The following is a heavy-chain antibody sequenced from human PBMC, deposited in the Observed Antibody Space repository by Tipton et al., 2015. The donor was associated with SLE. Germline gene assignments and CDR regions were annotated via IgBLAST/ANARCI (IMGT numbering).Heavy chain of an antibody. J-gene: IGHJ2*01. D-gene: IGHD2-15*01. CDR2: IYYSGST. CDR1: GGSISSSSYY. V-gene: IGHV4-39*07. CDR3: ARGYCSGGSCSYWYFDL. Sequence: ILSLTCTVSGGSISSSSYYWGWIRQPPGKGLEWIGSIYYSGSTYYNPSLKSRVTISVDTSKNQFSLKLSSVTAADTAVYYCARGYCSGGSCSYWYFDLWGRVTLVTVAS.